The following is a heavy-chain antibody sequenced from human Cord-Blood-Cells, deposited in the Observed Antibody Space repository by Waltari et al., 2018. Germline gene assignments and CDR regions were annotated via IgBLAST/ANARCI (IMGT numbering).Heavy chain of an antibody. J-gene: IGHJ3*02. Sequence: QVQLQESGPGLVKPSETLSLTCTVSGGSISSYYWSWIRQPPGKGLEWIGYIYYSGSTNYNPSLKSRVTISVDTSKNQCSLKLSSVTAADTAVYYCARLVKYYYGSGSYAFDIWGQGTMVTVSS. V-gene: IGHV4-59*08. CDR2: IYYSGST. CDR1: GGSISSYY. D-gene: IGHD3-10*01. CDR3: ARLVKYYYGSGSYAFDI.